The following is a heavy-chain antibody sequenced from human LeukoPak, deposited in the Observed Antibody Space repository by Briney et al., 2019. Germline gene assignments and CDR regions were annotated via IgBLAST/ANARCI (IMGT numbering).Heavy chain of an antibody. J-gene: IGHJ4*02. V-gene: IGHV3-11*01. D-gene: IGHD3-16*01. CDR2: ISGSGDVI. CDR3: AREHWARPDH. CDR1: GFTFRVYY. Sequence: GGSLRLSCAASGFTFRVYYMAWLRQAPGKGLELLSFISGSGDVIKYVDSVRGRFTISRDNAKNSLYLQMDSLRGDDTAVYYCAREHWARPDHWGQGTLVTVSP.